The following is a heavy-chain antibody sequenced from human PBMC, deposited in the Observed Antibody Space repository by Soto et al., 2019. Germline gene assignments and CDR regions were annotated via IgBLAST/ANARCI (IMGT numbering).Heavy chain of an antibody. CDR1: GFTFSNYW. V-gene: IGHV3-74*01. CDR3: ARDNWNSY. D-gene: IGHD1-1*01. CDR2: VKSDGSST. Sequence: EVQLVESGGGLVQPGGSLRLSCAASGFTFSNYWMHWVRQGPGKGLVWVARVKSDGSSTSYADYVKGRFTISRDNAKNTRYLQMNSLRVEDTAVYYCARDNWNSYWGQGTLVTVSS. J-gene: IGHJ4*02.